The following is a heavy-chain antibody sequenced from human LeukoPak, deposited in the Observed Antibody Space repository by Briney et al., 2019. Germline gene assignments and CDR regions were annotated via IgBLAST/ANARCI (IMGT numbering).Heavy chain of an antibody. D-gene: IGHD1-26*01. CDR1: GFTFSSYS. V-gene: IGHV3-21*01. CDR2: ISSSSSYI. J-gene: IGHJ4*02. CDR3: ARDNVGAIDY. Sequence: PGGSLRLACAASGFTFSSYSMNWVRHAPGKGLGWVSSISSSSSYIYYADSVKGRFTISRDNAKNSLYLQMNSLRAEDTAVYYCARDNVGAIDYWGQGTLVTVSS.